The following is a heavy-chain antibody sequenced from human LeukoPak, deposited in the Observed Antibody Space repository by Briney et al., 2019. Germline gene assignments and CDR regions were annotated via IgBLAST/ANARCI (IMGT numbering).Heavy chain of an antibody. V-gene: IGHV1-2*02. CDR2: LNPDSGVT. CDR3: VRRHIVTGFDF. Sequence: ASVRVSCKTSEYTFIGFYMHWIRQAPGQGLEWMGWLNPDSGVTDYAPKFQGRVSMTRDTSISTGYMELSSLRSDDTAVYYCVRRHIVTGFDFWGQGTRVTVFS. J-gene: IGHJ4*02. D-gene: IGHD2-21*01. CDR1: EYTFIGFY.